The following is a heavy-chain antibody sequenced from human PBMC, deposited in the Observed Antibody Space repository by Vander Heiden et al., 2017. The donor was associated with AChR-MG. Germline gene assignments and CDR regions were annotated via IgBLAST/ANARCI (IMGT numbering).Heavy chain of an antibody. J-gene: IGHJ4*02. CDR3: AKPNLVSTINYYFDY. CDR2: ISDSGGST. V-gene: IGHV3-23*01. CDR1: GFPFSSYT. Sequence: EVQLLESGGGLVQPGGSLRLSCAASGFPFSSYTMSRVRRAPGKGLEWGSAISDSGGSTFYADSVKGRFTISRDNSKNTLYLQLNSLRAEDTALYYCAKPNLVSTINYYFDYWGQGTLVTVSS. D-gene: IGHD3-9*01.